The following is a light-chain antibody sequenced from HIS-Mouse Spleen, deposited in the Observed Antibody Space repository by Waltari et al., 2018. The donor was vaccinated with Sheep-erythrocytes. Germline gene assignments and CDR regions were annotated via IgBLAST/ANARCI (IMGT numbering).Light chain of an antibody. CDR3: QQLNSYPHT. CDR2: AAP. V-gene: IGKV1-9*01. J-gene: IGKJ2*01. CDR1: QGISSY. Sequence: DIQLTQSPSFLSASVGDRVTITCRASQGISSYLAWYQQKPGKAPKLLIYAAPTLQSGVPSRFSGSGSGTEFTLTISSLQPEDFATYYCQQLNSYPHTFGQGTKLESK.